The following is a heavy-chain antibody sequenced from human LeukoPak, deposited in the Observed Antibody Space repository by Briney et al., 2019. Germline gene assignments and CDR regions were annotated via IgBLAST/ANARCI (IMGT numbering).Heavy chain of an antibody. V-gene: IGHV1-2*02. D-gene: IGHD6-13*01. J-gene: IGHJ5*02. CDR1: GYAFVDEY. CDR2: INPNSGGT. CDR3: ARRVQKLVGTNWFDP. Sequence: ASVKVSCKASGYAFVDEYIHWVRQAPGQGLEWMGWINPNSGGTNYAQRFQGRVTMTRDTSITTAYMELSRLRSDDTAVYYCARRVQKLVGTNWFDPWGQGTLVTVSS.